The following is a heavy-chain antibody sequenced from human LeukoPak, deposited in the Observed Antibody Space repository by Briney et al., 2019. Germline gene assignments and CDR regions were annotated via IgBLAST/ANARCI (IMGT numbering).Heavy chain of an antibody. Sequence: PGGSLRLSCAASGFTFSSYNMNWVRQAPGKGLEWVSYISSSSDTIYYADSVKGRFTISRDNAKNSLYLQMNSLRAEGTAVYYCATESGTYSGTCFDYWGQGNLVTVSS. CDR2: ISSSSDTI. J-gene: IGHJ4*02. CDR3: ATESGTYSGTCFDY. V-gene: IGHV3-48*01. D-gene: IGHD1-26*01. CDR1: GFTFSSYN.